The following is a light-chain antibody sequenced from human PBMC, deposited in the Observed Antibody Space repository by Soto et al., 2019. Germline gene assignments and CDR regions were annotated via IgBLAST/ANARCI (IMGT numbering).Light chain of an antibody. CDR2: EVN. CDR1: SSDVGRYRY. Sequence: QSALTQPASVSGSPGQSITISCTGTSSDVGRYRYVSWYQQHPGKAPKLIIHEVNNRPLGVSSRFSGSKSGNTASLTISGLQADVEADYYCSAYTGTITVVFGGGPKVTVL. V-gene: IGLV2-14*01. CDR3: SAYTGTITVV. J-gene: IGLJ2*01.